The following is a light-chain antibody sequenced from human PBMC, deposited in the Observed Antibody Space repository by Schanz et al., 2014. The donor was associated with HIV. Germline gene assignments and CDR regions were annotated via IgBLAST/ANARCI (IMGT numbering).Light chain of an antibody. CDR3: CSHAGSNRV. V-gene: IGLV1-36*01. CDR1: SSNIGNNA. J-gene: IGLJ3*02. Sequence: QSVLTQPPSVSEAPRQRVTISCFGSSSNIGNNAVNWYQQFPGKAPELLIYYDDMLPSGVSDRFSGSKSGTSASLTVSGLQAEDEADYYCCSHAGSNRVFGGGTKLTVL. CDR2: YDD.